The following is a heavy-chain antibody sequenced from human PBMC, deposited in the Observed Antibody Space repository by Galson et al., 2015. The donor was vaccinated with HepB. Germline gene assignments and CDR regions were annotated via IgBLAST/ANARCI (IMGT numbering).Heavy chain of an antibody. CDR2: ISYDGSSG. Sequence: SLRLSCAASGFTFSWNAMHWVRQAPGKGLEWVAVISYDGSSGYYADSVKGRFTISRDNSKNTLHLQMNSLRAEDTAVYYCAKGDQYCTSTSCYPLYYYSYGMDVWGQGTTVTVSS. CDR3: AKGDQYCTSTSCYPLYYYSYGMDV. D-gene: IGHD2-2*01. V-gene: IGHV3-30*18. CDR1: GFTFSWNA. J-gene: IGHJ6*02.